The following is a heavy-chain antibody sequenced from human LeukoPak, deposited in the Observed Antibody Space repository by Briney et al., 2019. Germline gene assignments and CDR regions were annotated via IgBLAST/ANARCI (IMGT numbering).Heavy chain of an antibody. CDR1: GYTFTSYD. J-gene: IGHJ4*02. V-gene: IGHV1-2*02. Sequence: GASVKVSCKASGYTFTSYDINWVRQATGQGLEWMGWINPNSGGTNYAQKFQGRVTMTRDTSISTAYMELSRLRSDDTAVYYCARKYSYGYIDYWGQGTLVTVSS. CDR3: ARKYSYGYIDY. D-gene: IGHD5-18*01. CDR2: INPNSGGT.